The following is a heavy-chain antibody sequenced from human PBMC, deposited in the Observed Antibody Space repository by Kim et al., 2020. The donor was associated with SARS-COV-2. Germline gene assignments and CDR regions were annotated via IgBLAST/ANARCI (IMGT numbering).Heavy chain of an antibody. J-gene: IGHJ2*01. CDR1: GFTVSSNY. V-gene: IGHV3-53*04. CDR2: IYSGGST. CDR3: ARGGYCSSTSCYARWWYFDL. D-gene: IGHD2-2*01. Sequence: GGSLRLSCAASGFTVSSNYMSWVRQAPGKGLEWVSVIYSGGSTYYADSVKGRFTISRHNSKNTLYLQMNSLRAEDTAVYYCARGGYCSSTSCYARWWYFDLWGRGTLVTVSS.